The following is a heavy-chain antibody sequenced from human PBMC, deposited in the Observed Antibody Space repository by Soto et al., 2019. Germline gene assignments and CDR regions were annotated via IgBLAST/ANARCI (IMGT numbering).Heavy chain of an antibody. CDR3: ASLYSSSSGGHFDY. CDR1: VLTFSSYG. Sequence: PGGSLRLSCAASVLTFSSYGMHWVRQAPGKGLEWVAVIWYDGSNKYYADSVKGRFTISRDNSKNTLYLQMNSLRAEDTAVYYCASLYSSSSGGHFDYWGQGTLVTVSS. J-gene: IGHJ4*02. V-gene: IGHV3-33*01. CDR2: IWYDGSNK. D-gene: IGHD6-6*01.